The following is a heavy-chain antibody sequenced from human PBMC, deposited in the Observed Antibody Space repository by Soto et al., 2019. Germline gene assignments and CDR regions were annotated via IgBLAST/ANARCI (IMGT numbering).Heavy chain of an antibody. CDR3: ARDVTSNHNCSDL. Sequence: QVQLQESGPGLVKPSQTLSLTCTVSGGSLKSGGYYWSWIRQHPGRGLEWIGYIYYTGRTYHNPSLESRFTISVDTSKNHFSLNLSSVTAADTAVYYCARDVTSNHNCSDLWSHGALVTVSS. CDR1: GGSLKSGGYY. CDR2: IYYTGRT. J-gene: IGHJ5*02. D-gene: IGHD2-2*01. V-gene: IGHV4-31*02.